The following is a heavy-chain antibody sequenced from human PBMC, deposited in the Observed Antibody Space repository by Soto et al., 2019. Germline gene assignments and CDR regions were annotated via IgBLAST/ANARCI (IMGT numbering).Heavy chain of an antibody. Sequence: GGSLRLSCAASGFTFDDYAMHWVRQAPGEGLEWVSGISWNSGSIGYADSVKGRFTISRDNAKNSLYLQMNSLRAEDTALYYLTKDTGGGGLNYAYWGQGTLVTVYS. J-gene: IGHJ4*02. CDR2: ISWNSGSI. CDR1: GFTFDDYA. CDR3: TKDTGGGGLNYAY. V-gene: IGHV3-9*01. D-gene: IGHD3-16*01.